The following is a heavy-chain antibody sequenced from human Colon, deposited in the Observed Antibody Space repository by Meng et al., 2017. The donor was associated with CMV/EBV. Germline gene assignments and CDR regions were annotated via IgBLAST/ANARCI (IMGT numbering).Heavy chain of an antibody. CDR1: GYTFSNYH. V-gene: IGHV7-4-1*02. J-gene: IGHJ4*02. CDR2: INTNTGNP. D-gene: IGHD3-16*01. CDR3: SASFDY. Sequence: ASVKVSCKASGYTFSNYHVNWVRQAPGQGLEWMGWINTNTGNPTYAQGFIGRFVFSLATSISTAYLQISGLKAEDTAVYYCSASFDYWGQGTLVTVSS.